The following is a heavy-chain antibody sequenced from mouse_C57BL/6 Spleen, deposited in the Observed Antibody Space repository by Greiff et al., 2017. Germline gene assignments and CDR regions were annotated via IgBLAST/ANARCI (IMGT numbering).Heavy chain of an antibody. Sequence: VQLQQSGAELVRSGASVKLSCKASGYTFTDYYINWVKQRPGQGLEWIARIYPGSGNTYYNEKFKGKATLTAEKSSSTAYMQLSSLTSEDSAVYFCARRYGRNAMDYWGQGTSVTVSS. D-gene: IGHD1-1*01. CDR3: ARRYGRNAMDY. CDR2: IYPGSGNT. V-gene: IGHV1-76*01. J-gene: IGHJ4*01. CDR1: GYTFTDYY.